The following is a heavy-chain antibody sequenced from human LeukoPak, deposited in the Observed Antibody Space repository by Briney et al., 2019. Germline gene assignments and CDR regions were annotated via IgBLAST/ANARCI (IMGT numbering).Heavy chain of an antibody. CDR1: GFTFSSYW. CDR2: IKQDGSEK. Sequence: GGSLRLSCAASGFTFSSYWMSWVRQAPGRGLEWVANIKQDGSEKYYVDSVKGRFTISRDNAKNSLYLQMNSLRAEDTAVYYCAGDYDAVAGLMGTDFDYWGQGTLVTVSS. J-gene: IGHJ4*02. D-gene: IGHD6-19*01. CDR3: AGDYDAVAGLMGTDFDY. V-gene: IGHV3-7*01.